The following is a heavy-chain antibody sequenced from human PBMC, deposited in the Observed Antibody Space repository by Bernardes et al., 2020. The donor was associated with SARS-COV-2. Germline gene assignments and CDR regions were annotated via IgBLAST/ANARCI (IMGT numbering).Heavy chain of an antibody. J-gene: IGHJ3*02. CDR2: IYHSSNT. D-gene: IGHD2-2*02. V-gene: IGHV4-34*01. CDR3: ARAKRERKCSSTSCYSTSARGAFDI. CDR1: GEASCGYY. Sequence: SETLSLTDAIYGEASCGYYWSWIRQHPGKGLEWIVEIYHSSNTNFTPSLQSRVTISVDTSKNQFSLKLSSVTAADTAVYYCARAKRERKCSSTSCYSTSARGAFDIWGQSKIVSVYS.